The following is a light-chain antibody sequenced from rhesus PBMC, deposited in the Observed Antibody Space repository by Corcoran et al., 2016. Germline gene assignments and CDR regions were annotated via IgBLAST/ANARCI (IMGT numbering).Light chain of an antibody. CDR2: KAY. V-gene: IGKV1-74*01. CDR1: ENVHNF. J-gene: IGKJ1*01. Sequence: DIQMTQSPSSLSASVGDRVTITCRASENVHNFLNWYQQKPGKAPIFLIYKAYTLQSGVPSRFSGSGSGTDYTCTISSLKPEDVATYYCQHGFGTTWTFGQGTKVEIK. CDR3: QHGFGTTWT.